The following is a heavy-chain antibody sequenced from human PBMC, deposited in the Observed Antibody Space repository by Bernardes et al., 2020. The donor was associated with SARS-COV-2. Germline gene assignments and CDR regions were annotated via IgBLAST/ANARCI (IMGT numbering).Heavy chain of an antibody. Sequence: GGSLRLSCAASGFTFSSYAMSWVRQAPGKGLEWVSAISGSGGSTYYEDSVKGRFTISRDNSKNTLYLQMNSLRAEDTAVYYCAKDYPTIFGVVPYYFDYWGQGTLVTVSS. V-gene: IGHV3-23*01. D-gene: IGHD3-3*01. CDR3: AKDYPTIFGVVPYYFDY. J-gene: IGHJ4*02. CDR2: ISGSGGST. CDR1: GFTFSSYA.